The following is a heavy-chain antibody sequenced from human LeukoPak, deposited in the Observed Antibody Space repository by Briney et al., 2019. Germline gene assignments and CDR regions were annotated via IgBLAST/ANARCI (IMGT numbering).Heavy chain of an antibody. J-gene: IGHJ4*02. Sequence: GGSLRLSCAASGFTFSSYAMSWVRQAPGKGLEWVSAISGSGGSTYYADSVKGRFTISRDNSKNTLYLQMNSLRAEDTAVYYCAKNPLFVWGSYRSTYYFDCWGQGTLVTVSS. D-gene: IGHD3-16*02. V-gene: IGHV3-23*01. CDR2: ISGSGGST. CDR1: GFTFSSYA. CDR3: AKNPLFVWGSYRSTYYFDC.